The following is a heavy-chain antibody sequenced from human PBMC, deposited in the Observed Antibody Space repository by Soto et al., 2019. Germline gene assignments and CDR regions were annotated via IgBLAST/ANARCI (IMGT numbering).Heavy chain of an antibody. CDR2: IKQDGSEK. V-gene: IGHV3-7*01. CDR3: ARRSDYDFWSGYYFHYYYYMDV. D-gene: IGHD3-3*01. CDR1: GFTFSSYW. J-gene: IGHJ6*03. Sequence: GGSLRLSCAASGFTFSSYWMSWVRQAPGKGLEWVANIKQDGSEKYYVDSVKGRFTISRDNAKNSLYLQMNSLRAEDTAVYYCARRSDYDFWSGYYFHYYYYMDVWGKGTTVTVSS.